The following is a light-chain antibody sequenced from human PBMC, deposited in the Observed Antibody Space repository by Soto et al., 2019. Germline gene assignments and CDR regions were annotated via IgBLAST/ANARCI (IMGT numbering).Light chain of an antibody. CDR1: SSNIGTNT. V-gene: IGLV1-44*01. J-gene: IGLJ2*01. CDR3: AAWDDSLNGSHVI. CDR2: SNN. Sequence: QSVLSQPPSASGTPGQRVTISCSGSSSNIGTNTVNWYQQFPGSAPKLLIYSNNQRPSGVPDRFSGSKSGTSASLAISGLQSEDEADYYCAAWDDSLNGSHVIFGGGTKVTVL.